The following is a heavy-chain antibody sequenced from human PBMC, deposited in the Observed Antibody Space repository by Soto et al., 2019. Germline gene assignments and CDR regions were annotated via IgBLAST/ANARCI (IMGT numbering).Heavy chain of an antibody. CDR1: GFTFSSYA. CDR2: ISGSGGST. D-gene: IGHD6-19*01. Sequence: GGSLRLSCAASGFTFSSYAMSWVRQAPGKGLEWVSAISGSGGSTYYADSVKGRFTISRDNSKNTLYLQMNSLRAEDTAVYYCEKGSVAGDRGDYYYYGMDVWGQGTTVTVSS. J-gene: IGHJ6*02. CDR3: EKGSVAGDRGDYYYYGMDV. V-gene: IGHV3-23*01.